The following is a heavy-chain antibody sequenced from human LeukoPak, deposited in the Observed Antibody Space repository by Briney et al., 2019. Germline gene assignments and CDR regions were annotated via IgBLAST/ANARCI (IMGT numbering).Heavy chain of an antibody. CDR3: ARGWRSSSWYQGLFDY. CDR2: IYYSGST. D-gene: IGHD6-13*01. Sequence: SETLSLTCTVSGGSISSGGYYWSWIRQHPGKGLEWIGYIYYSGSTYYNPSLKSRVTISVDTSKNQFSLKLSSVTAADTAVYYCARGWRSSSWYQGLFDYWGQGTLVTVSS. J-gene: IGHJ4*02. CDR1: GGSISSGGYY. V-gene: IGHV4-31*03.